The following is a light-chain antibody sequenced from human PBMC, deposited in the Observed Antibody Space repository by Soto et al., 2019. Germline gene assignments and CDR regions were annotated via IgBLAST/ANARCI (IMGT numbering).Light chain of an antibody. CDR2: KAS. Sequence: DIKMTQSPSTLSASIGDRVTITFRASQTISDWLAWHQQKPGKAPKLLIYKASSLESGVPSRFSGSGSGTEFTLTISSLQPDDFATYYCLQYETYWTFGQGTKVDIK. CDR3: LQYETYWT. CDR1: QTISDW. J-gene: IGKJ1*01. V-gene: IGKV1-5*03.